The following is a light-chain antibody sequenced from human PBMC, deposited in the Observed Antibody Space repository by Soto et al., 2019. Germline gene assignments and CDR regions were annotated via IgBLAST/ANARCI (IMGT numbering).Light chain of an antibody. CDR3: QQRSNWPPYT. CDR1: QSVSSY. J-gene: IGKJ2*01. CDR2: DAS. V-gene: IGKV3-11*01. Sequence: EIVLTQSPATLSLSPGERATLSCRASQSVSSYLAWYQQKPGQAPRLLIYDASNMATGIPARFIGSGSGTDFTLTIISLEPEDVAAYYCQQRSNWPPYTFGQGTKLEIK.